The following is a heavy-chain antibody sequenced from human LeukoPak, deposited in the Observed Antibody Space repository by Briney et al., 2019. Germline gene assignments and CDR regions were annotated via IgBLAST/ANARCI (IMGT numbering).Heavy chain of an antibody. CDR1: GDSISSDDY. CDR2: IYHSGST. CDR3: ARAPRDSSSSNYMRRFDY. V-gene: IGHV4-38-2*01. J-gene: IGHJ4*02. Sequence: SETLSLTCAVSGDSISSDDYWVWIRQPPGQALEWTGGIYHSGSTYYNPSLKSRVTMSVDTSKNQFSLKLSSVTAADTAVYYCARAPRDSSSSNYMRRFDYWGQGTLLTVSS. D-gene: IGHD3-22*01.